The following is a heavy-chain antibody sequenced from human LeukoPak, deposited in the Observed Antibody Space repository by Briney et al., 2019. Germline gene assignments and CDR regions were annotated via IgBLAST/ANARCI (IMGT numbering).Heavy chain of an antibody. D-gene: IGHD2-21*02. V-gene: IGHV4-59*01. J-gene: IGHJ5*02. CDR1: GGSMSNYC. CDR2: IYYSGST. CDR3: ARVCGGDCYPLGFDP. Sequence: PSETLSLTCTVSGGSMSNYCWSWIRQPPGKGLEWIGYIYYSGSTNYNPSLKSRVTISVDTSKNKFSLKLRSVTAADTAVYYCARVCGGDCYPLGFDPWGQGTLVTVSS.